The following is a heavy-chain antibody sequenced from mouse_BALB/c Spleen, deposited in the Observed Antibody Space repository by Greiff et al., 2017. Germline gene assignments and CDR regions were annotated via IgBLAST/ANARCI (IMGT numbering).Heavy chain of an antibody. CDR1: GYTFTDYN. J-gene: IGHJ4*01. Sequence: EVKLMESGPELVKPGASVKISCKASGYTFTDYNMHWVKQSHGKSLEWIGYIYPYNGGTGYNQKFKSKATLTVDNSSSTAYMELRSLTSEDSAVYYCARGGGNRAMDYWGQGTSVTVSS. CDR2: IYPYNGGT. V-gene: IGHV1S29*02. D-gene: IGHD1-1*02. CDR3: ARGGGNRAMDY.